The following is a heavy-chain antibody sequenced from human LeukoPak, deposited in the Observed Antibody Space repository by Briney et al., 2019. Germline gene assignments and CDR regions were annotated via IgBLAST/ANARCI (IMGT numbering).Heavy chain of an antibody. CDR2: ISSSSSYI. J-gene: IGHJ4*02. Sequence: PGGSLRLSCAASGFTFSSYSMNWVRQAPGKGLEWVSSISSSSSYIYYADSVKGRFTISRDNAKNSLYLQMNSLRAEDTAVYYCASGANMIYGDYEPSHLGYWGQGTLVTVSS. CDR3: ASGANMIYGDYEPSHLGY. V-gene: IGHV3-21*01. D-gene: IGHD4-17*01. CDR1: GFTFSSYS.